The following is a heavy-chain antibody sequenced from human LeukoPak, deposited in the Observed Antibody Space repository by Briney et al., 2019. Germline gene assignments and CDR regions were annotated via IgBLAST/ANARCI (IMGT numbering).Heavy chain of an antibody. CDR2: INHSGST. D-gene: IGHD3-22*01. CDR1: GGSFSGYY. Sequence: SETLSLTCAVYGGSFSGYYWSWIRQPPGKGLEWIGVINHSGSTNYNPSLKSRVTISVDTSKNQFSLKLSSVTAADTAVYYCARGTGLYDSSGPTFGYWGQGTLVTVSS. CDR3: ARGTGLYDSSGPTFGY. J-gene: IGHJ4*02. V-gene: IGHV4-34*01.